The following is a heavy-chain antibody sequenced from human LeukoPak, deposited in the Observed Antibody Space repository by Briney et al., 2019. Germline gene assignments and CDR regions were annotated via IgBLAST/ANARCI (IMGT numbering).Heavy chain of an antibody. Sequence: ASVKVSCKASGYSFTNYDINWVRQATGQGLEWMGWINTNTGNPTYAQGFTGRFVFSLDTSVSTAYLQSSSLKAEDTAVYYCARERVVVAEYYYYYYMDVWGKGTTVTVSS. D-gene: IGHD2-15*01. J-gene: IGHJ6*03. CDR2: INTNTGNP. CDR3: ARERVVVAEYYYYYYMDV. CDR1: GYSFTNYD. V-gene: IGHV7-4-1*02.